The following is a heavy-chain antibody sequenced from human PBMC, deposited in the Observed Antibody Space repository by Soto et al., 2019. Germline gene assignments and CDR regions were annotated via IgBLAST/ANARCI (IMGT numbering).Heavy chain of an antibody. D-gene: IGHD1-7*01. J-gene: IGHJ4*02. CDR3: AKNQERELPRVIDF. CDR1: GLTFSNYA. CDR2: MSGSSSTT. Sequence: EVRLLESGGGLVKPGGSLRLSCATSGLTFSNYAMSWVRQAPGGGLEWVSSMSGSSSTTYYADSVRGRFTISRDRSKNTLHLQMSSLRAEDTALYYCAKNQERELPRVIDFLGQGTLVTVSS. V-gene: IGHV3-23*01.